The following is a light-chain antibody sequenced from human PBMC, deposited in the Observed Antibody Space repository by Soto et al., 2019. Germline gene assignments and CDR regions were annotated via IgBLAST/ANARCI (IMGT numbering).Light chain of an antibody. J-gene: IGKJ4*01. V-gene: IGKV2-30*01. CDR2: KVS. CDR3: MQGSHWPLT. Sequence: DVVMTQSPLSLPVTLGQPASISCRSSQSLANSGGITYLHWFHQRPGQSPRRLIYKVSNRDSGVSDRFSGSGSGTDFTLRISRVEAEDAGTYYCMQGSHWPLTFGGGTKVDIK. CDR1: QSLANSGGITY.